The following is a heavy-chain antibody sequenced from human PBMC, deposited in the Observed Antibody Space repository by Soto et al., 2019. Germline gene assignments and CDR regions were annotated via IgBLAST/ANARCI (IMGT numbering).Heavy chain of an antibody. V-gene: IGHV4-39*01. Sequence: QLQLQESGPGLVKPSETLSLTCTVSGGSISSSSYYWGWIRQPPGKGLEWIGSIYYSGSTYYNPSLKSRVTISVDTSKNQFSLKLSSVTAADTAVYYCARHAYIVVVPAAPVYGMDVWGQGTTVTVSS. D-gene: IGHD2-2*01. CDR2: IYYSGST. J-gene: IGHJ6*02. CDR1: GGSISSSSYY. CDR3: ARHAYIVVVPAAPVYGMDV.